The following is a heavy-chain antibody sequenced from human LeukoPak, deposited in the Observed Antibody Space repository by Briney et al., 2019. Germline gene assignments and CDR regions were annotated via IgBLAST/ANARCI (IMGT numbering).Heavy chain of an antibody. CDR2: INGDGSSI. J-gene: IGHJ4*02. D-gene: IGHD5-18*01. V-gene: IGHV3-74*01. CDR1: GFSSNSYW. CDR3: ASTTMAIPGDY. Sequence: PGGSLRLSCAACGFSSNSYWMHWARQAPGKGLVWVARINGDGSSINYADSVKGRFTISRDNAKNTLYLQMNSLRVEDTAVYYCASTTMAIPGDYWGQGTLVTVSS.